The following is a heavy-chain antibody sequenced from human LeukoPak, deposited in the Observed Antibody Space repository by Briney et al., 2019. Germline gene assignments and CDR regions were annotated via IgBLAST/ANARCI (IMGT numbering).Heavy chain of an antibody. V-gene: IGHV3-7*01. D-gene: IGHD1-26*01. CDR3: ARGVGATKRVFDY. Sequence: GGSLRLSCAASGFTFSSYWMSWVRQAPGKGLEWVANIKQDGSEKYYVDSVKGRFTISRGNAKNSLYLQMNSLRAEDTAVYYCARGVGATKRVFDYWGQGTLVTVSS. CDR2: IKQDGSEK. CDR1: GFTFSSYW. J-gene: IGHJ4*02.